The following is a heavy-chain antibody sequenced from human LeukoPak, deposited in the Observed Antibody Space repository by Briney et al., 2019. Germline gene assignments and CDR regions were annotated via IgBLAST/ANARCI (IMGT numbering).Heavy chain of an antibody. D-gene: IGHD3-10*01. V-gene: IGHV3-21*04. CDR1: GFTFSSYS. Sequence: PGGSLRLSCAASGFTFSSYSMNWVRQAPGKGLEWVSSISSSSSYIYYADSVKGRFTISRDNAKNSLYLQMNSLRAEDTAVYYCARDAALLWFGELSFYLDCWGQGTLLAVSS. CDR2: ISSSSSYI. CDR3: ARDAALLWFGELSFYLDC. J-gene: IGHJ4*02.